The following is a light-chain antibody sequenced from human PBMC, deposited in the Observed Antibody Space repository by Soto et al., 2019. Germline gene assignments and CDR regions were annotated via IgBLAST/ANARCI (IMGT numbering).Light chain of an antibody. CDR3: SSYTSSSTGV. V-gene: IGLV2-14*03. CDR1: SSYVGAYDY. Sequence: QSVLTQPASVSGSPGQSITISCTGTSSYVGAYDYVSWYQQHPDKAPKLMIYEVSNRPSGVSNRFSGSKSVNTATLTISGLQADDEADYYCSSYTSSSTGVFGTGTKVTVL. CDR2: EVS. J-gene: IGLJ1*01.